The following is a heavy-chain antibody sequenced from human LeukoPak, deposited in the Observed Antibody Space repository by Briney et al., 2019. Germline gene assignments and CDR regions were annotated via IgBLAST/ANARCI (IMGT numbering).Heavy chain of an antibody. D-gene: IGHD2-15*01. V-gene: IGHV4-61*01. CDR3: ARTLVVAAREPYFDY. CDR1: GYSISSGYY. J-gene: IGHJ4*02. CDR2: VSYSGST. Sequence: SETLSLTCTVSGYSISSGYYWGWIRQPPGKGLEWIGSVSYSGSTNYNPSLDSRVTISLDTSKNQFSLKLSSVTAADTAIYYCARTLVVAAREPYFDYWGQGTLVTVSS.